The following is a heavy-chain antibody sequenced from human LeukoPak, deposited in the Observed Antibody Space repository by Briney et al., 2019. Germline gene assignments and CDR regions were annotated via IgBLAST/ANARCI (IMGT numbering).Heavy chain of an antibody. Sequence: GGSLRLSCADSGFLFSDFIDHTMVWVRQAPGKGLEWVSYISSSSTSISYADSVRGRFSISRDNAQRPLYLHMNSLRDEDTAVYYCAREFSVVGNFDYWGQGTLVIVSS. J-gene: IGHJ4*02. D-gene: IGHD2-21*01. CDR3: AREFSVVGNFDY. CDR1: GFLFSDFIDHT. V-gene: IGHV3-21*01. CDR2: ISSSSTSI.